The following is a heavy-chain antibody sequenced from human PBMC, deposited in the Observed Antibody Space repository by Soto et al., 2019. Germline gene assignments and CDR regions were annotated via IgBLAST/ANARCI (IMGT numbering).Heavy chain of an antibody. D-gene: IGHD4-4*01. V-gene: IGHV3-23*04. CDR2: ISGSGVTT. CDR3: AKRTQSQYFFDF. J-gene: IGHJ2*01. CDR1: GFTFSSYA. Sequence: EVQLVESGGGLVQPGGSLRLYCAVSGFTFSSYAMNWVRQAPGKGLEWVSSISGSGVTTYYADSVKGRFTISRDNSKNTLFLLLSSLRAEDTAVYYCAKRTQSQYFFDFSGRGTLVTVSS.